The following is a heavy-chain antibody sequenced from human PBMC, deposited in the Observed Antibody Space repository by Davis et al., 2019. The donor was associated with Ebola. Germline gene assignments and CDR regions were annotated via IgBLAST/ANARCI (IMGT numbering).Heavy chain of an antibody. D-gene: IGHD3-16*01. CDR1: GGSISFYY. CDR2: IYYTGSA. CDR3: AERGGSV. Sequence: PSETLSLTCTVSGGSISFYYWSWIRQPPGKRLEWIGSIYYTGSAYYNSSLNSRVTISVDTSKNQFSLKLSSVTAADTAMYYCAERGGSVWGQGTLVTVSS. J-gene: IGHJ4*02. V-gene: IGHV4-59*01.